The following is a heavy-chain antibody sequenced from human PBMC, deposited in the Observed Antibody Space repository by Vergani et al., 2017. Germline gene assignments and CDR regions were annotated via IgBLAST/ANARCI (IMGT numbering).Heavy chain of an antibody. Sequence: EVQLVESGGGLVQPGGSLRLSCAASGFTVSSNYMSWVRQAPGKGLEWVSVIYSGGSTYSADSVKGRFTISRHNSKNTLYLQMNSLRAEDTAVYYCARSLYSSSWHYGMDVWGQGTTVTVSS. CDR2: IYSGGST. CDR1: GFTVSSNY. V-gene: IGHV3-53*04. D-gene: IGHD6-13*01. J-gene: IGHJ6*02. CDR3: ARSLYSSSWHYGMDV.